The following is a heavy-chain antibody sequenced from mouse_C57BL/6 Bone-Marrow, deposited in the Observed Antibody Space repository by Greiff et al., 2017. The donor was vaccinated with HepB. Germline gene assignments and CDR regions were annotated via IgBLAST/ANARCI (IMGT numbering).Heavy chain of an antibody. CDR2: IDPEDGDT. CDR3: ITDYGSSY. Sequence: VHVKQSGAELVRPGASVKLSCTASGFNIKDYYMHWVKQRPEQGLEWIGRIDPEDGDTEYAPKFQGKATMTADTSSNTAYLQLSSLTSEDTAVYYCITDYGSSYWGQGTTLTVSS. D-gene: IGHD1-1*01. CDR1: GFNIKDYY. V-gene: IGHV14-1*01. J-gene: IGHJ2*01.